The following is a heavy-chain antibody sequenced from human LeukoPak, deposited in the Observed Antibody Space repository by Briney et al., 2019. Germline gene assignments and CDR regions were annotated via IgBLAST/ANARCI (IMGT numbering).Heavy chain of an antibody. D-gene: IGHD3-22*01. V-gene: IGHV1-8*01. CDR1: GYTFISYD. J-gene: IGHJ4*02. CDR2: MNPNSGNR. Sequence: ASVKVSCKASGYTFISYDINWVRQATGQGLEWMGWMNPNSGNRGYAQKFQGRVTMTRNISISTAYMELSSLRSEDTAVYYCARGVADSSGYYLYYFDFWGQGTLVTVSS. CDR3: ARGVADSSGYYLYYFDF.